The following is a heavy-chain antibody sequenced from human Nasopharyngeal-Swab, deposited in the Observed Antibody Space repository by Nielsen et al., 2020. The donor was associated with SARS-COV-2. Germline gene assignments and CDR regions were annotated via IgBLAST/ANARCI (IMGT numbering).Heavy chain of an antibody. V-gene: IGHV3-21*01. CDR3: ARGGQQPL. D-gene: IGHD6-13*01. CDR2: ISGRTTYI. CDR1: GFTFSTYN. Sequence: GESLPISCAASGFTFSTYNMHWVRQAPGKGLEWVSSISGRTTYIYYADSMKGRFTISRDNAKNSLYLQMSSLRAEDTAIYYCARGGQQPLWGQGTLVTVSS. J-gene: IGHJ4*02.